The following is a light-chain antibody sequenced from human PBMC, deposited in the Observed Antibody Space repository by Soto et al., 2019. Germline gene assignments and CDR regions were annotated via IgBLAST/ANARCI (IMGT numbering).Light chain of an antibody. Sequence: EIVLTQSPGTLSLSPGERATLSCRASQSVSSSYLAWYQQKPGQAPRLLIYGASTRATGIPARFSGSGSGTELTLTISSLQSEDFAVYYCQQYNNWPQWTFGQGTKVDIK. CDR3: QQYNNWPQWT. J-gene: IGKJ1*01. CDR2: GAS. CDR1: QSVSSSY. V-gene: IGKV3-15*01.